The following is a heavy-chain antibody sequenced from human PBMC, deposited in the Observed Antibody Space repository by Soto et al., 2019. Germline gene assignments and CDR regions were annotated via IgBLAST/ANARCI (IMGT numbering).Heavy chain of an antibody. CDR1: GFTFSSYA. J-gene: IGHJ5*02. CDR3: AKDPPGYTSKDNWFDP. V-gene: IGHV3-23*01. Sequence: GGSLRLSCAASGFTFSSYAMSWVRQAPGKGLEWVSAISNSGDSTYYADSVKGRFTISRDNSKSTVYLQMNSLRAEDTAIYYCAKDPPGYTSKDNWFDPWGQGTLVTVSS. CDR2: ISNSGDST. D-gene: IGHD6-13*01.